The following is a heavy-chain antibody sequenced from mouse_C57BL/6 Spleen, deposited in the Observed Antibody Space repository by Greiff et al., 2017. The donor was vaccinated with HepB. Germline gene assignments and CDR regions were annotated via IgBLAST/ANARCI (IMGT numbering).Heavy chain of an antibody. Sequence: EVQLQQSGPGLVKPSQSLSLTCSVTGYSITSGYYWNWIRQFPGNKLEWMGYISYDGSNNYNPSLKNRISITRDTSKNQFFLKLNSVTTEDTATYYCARETVTTRYFDVWGTGTTVTVSS. D-gene: IGHD2-12*01. CDR3: ARETVTTRYFDV. CDR2: ISYDGSN. CDR1: GYSITSGYY. V-gene: IGHV3-6*01. J-gene: IGHJ1*03.